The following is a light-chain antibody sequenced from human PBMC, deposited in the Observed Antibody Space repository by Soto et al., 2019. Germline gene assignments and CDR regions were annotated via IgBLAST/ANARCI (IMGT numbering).Light chain of an antibody. CDR3: QQYGSSYT. J-gene: IGKJ2*01. CDR2: GAS. V-gene: IGKV3-20*01. Sequence: ENVLTQSPGTLSLSPGERATLSCRASQSVSSNYLAWYQRKPGQVPRLLIYGASSRATGIPDRFSGSGSGTYFTLTISSLEPEDFAVYYCQQYGSSYTFGQGTKLEIK. CDR1: QSVSSNY.